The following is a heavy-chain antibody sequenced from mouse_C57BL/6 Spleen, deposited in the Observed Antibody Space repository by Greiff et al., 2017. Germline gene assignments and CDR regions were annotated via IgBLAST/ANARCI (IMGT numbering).Heavy chain of an antibody. J-gene: IGHJ2*01. CDR2: IHPGNSDT. CDR1: GYTSTSYW. Sequence: EVQLQQSGTVLARPGASVKMSCKTSGYTSTSYWMHWVKQRPGQGLEWIGAIHPGNSDTSYNQQFKGKAKLTAVTSASTAYMELSSLTSEDSAVYYCTRTEYGNYFDYWDRGTTLTVSS. V-gene: IGHV1-5*01. CDR3: TRTEYGNYFDY. D-gene: IGHD2-1*01.